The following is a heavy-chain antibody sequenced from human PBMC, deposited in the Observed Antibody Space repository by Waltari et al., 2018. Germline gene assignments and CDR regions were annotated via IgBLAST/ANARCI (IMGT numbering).Heavy chain of an antibody. J-gene: IGHJ5*02. CDR3: ARGGGGDWEWFDP. V-gene: IGHV4-59*01. D-gene: IGHD2-21*02. Sequence: QVPLQESGPSLLEPSETLSLIWTVSGGSISGFYWSWVRQPPGKGLDWIGYIYYTGSTNFNPSLKSRVTMSVDTSKNQFSLKLSSVTAADTAFYYCARGGGGDWEWFDPWGQGTLVTVSS. CDR2: IYYTGST. CDR1: GGSISGFY.